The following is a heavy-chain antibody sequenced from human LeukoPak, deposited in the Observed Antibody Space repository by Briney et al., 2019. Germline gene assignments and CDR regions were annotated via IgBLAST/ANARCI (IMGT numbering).Heavy chain of an antibody. CDR1: GFTVSSNY. CDR3: ARDAREGFPITIRVGAFDI. Sequence: GGSLRLSCAASGFTVSSNYMSWVRQAPGKGLEWVSVIYTGGSTYYADSVKGRFTISRDNSKNTLYLQMNSLRAEDTAVYYCARDAREGFPITIRVGAFDIWGQGTMVTVSS. V-gene: IGHV3-66*01. J-gene: IGHJ3*02. D-gene: IGHD3-10*01. CDR2: IYTGGST.